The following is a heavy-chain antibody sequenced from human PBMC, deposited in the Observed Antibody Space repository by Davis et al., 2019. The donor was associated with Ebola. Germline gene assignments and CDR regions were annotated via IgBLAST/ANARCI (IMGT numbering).Heavy chain of an antibody. D-gene: IGHD3-10*01. CDR1: GYTFTSYG. Sequence: ASVKVSCKASGYTFTSYGISWVRQAPGQGLEWMGWISAYNGNTNYAKKFQGRVTITADESTSTAYMELSSLRSEDTAVYYCARESPLYGSGSPFDYWGQGTLVTVSS. CDR2: ISAYNGNT. CDR3: ARESPLYGSGSPFDY. V-gene: IGHV1-18*01. J-gene: IGHJ4*02.